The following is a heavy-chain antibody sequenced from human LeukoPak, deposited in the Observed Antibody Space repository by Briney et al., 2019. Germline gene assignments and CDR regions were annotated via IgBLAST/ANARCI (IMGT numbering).Heavy chain of an antibody. V-gene: IGHV4-4*07. J-gene: IGHJ3*02. CDR3: ARLRDYYDSSGYSSQSVAFDI. CDR1: GGSISSYY. CDR2: IYTSGST. Sequence: PSETLSLTCTVSGGSISSYYWSWIRQPAGKGLEWIGRIYTSGSTNYNPSLKSRVTISVDTPKNQISLKLSSVTAADTAVYYCARLRDYYDSSGYSSQSVAFDIWGQGTMVTVS. D-gene: IGHD3-22*01.